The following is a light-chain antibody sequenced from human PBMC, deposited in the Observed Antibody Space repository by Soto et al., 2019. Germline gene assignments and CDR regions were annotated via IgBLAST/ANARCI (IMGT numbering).Light chain of an antibody. CDR2: GAS. Sequence: PGERATLSCRASQNVGRNYVVWYQQKPGQAPRVLIYGASSRATGIPARFSGSGFGTDFTLTISRLEPEDFAVYYCQQYASSPLTVGGGTKVDIK. CDR3: QQYASSPLT. J-gene: IGKJ4*01. CDR1: QNVGRNY. V-gene: IGKV3-20*01.